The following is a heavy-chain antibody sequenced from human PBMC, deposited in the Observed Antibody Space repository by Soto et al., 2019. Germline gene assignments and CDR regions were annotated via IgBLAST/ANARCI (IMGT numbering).Heavy chain of an antibody. V-gene: IGHV1-18*01. Sequence: ASVKVSCKASGYTFTSYGISWVRQAPGQGLEWMGWISAYNGNTNYAQKLQGRVTMTTDTSTSTAYMELRSLRSDDTAVYYCAIHYDFWSGYSPFDYWGLGTLVTVSS. CDR3: AIHYDFWSGYSPFDY. CDR1: GYTFTSYG. J-gene: IGHJ4*02. D-gene: IGHD3-3*01. CDR2: ISAYNGNT.